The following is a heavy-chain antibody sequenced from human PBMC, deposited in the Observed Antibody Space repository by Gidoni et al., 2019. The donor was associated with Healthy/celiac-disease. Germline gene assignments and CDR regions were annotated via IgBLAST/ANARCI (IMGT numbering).Heavy chain of an antibody. Sequence: QVQLVESGGGVVQPGRSLRLSCAASGFTFSSYGMHWVRQAPGKGLAWVAVISYDGSNKYYADSVKGRFTISRDNSKNTLYLQMNSLRAEDTAVYYCAKVRPEYCSSTSCYTGGNDYWGQGTLVTVSS. CDR3: AKVRPEYCSSTSCYTGGNDY. CDR2: ISYDGSNK. V-gene: IGHV3-30*18. D-gene: IGHD2-2*02. J-gene: IGHJ4*02. CDR1: GFTFSSYG.